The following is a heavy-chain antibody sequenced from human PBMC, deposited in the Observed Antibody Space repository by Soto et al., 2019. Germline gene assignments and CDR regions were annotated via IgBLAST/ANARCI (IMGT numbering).Heavy chain of an antibody. Sequence: SETLSLTCTVSGGSISSSSYYWGWIRQPPGKGLEWIGSIYYSGSTYYNPSLKSRVTISVDTSKNQFSLKLSSVTAADTAVYYCAINFPQHPGIAKMMYYFDYWGQGTLVTVSS. V-gene: IGHV4-39*01. D-gene: IGHD6-13*01. J-gene: IGHJ4*02. CDR2: IYYSGST. CDR3: AINFPQHPGIAKMMYYFDY. CDR1: GGSISSSSYY.